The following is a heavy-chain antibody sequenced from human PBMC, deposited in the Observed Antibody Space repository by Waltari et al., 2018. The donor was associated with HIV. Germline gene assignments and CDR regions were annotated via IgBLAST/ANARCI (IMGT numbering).Heavy chain of an antibody. CDR1: GFTFSSYS. CDR3: ARDANPPYNWFDP. V-gene: IGHV3-21*01. J-gene: IGHJ5*02. CDR2: ISSSSSYI. Sequence: EVQLVESGGGLVKPGGSLRLSCAASGFTFSSYSMNWVRRAPGKGLEWVSSISSSSSYIYYADSVKGRFTISRDNAKNSLYLQMNSLRAEDTAVYYCARDANPPYNWFDPWGQGTLVTVSS.